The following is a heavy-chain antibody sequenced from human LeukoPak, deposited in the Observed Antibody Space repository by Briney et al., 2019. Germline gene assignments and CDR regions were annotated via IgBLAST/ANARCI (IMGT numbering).Heavy chain of an antibody. CDR2: IYYSGST. V-gene: IGHV4-59*01. CDR1: GGSISSYY. D-gene: IGHD6-13*01. Sequence: SETLSLTCTVSGGSISSYYWSWIRQPPGKGLEWIGYIYYSGSTNYNPSLKSRVTISVDTSKNQFPLKLSSVTAADTAVYYCAREGGIAAAGLDYWGQGTLVTVSS. CDR3: AREGGIAAAGLDY. J-gene: IGHJ4*02.